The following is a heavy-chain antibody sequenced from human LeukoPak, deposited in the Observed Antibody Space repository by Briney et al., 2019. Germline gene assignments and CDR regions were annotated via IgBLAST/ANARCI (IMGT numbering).Heavy chain of an antibody. V-gene: IGHV3-53*01. Sequence: GGSLRLSCAASGLTVGSNYMSWVRQAPGKGLEWVSVMYRSDATYYADSVKGRFTMSRDSSKNTVYLQMNSLRSEDTAVYYCARDLPDQGAYWGQGTLVIVSS. J-gene: IGHJ4*02. CDR1: GLTVGSNY. CDR2: MYRSDAT. CDR3: ARDLPDQGAY. D-gene: IGHD1-14*01.